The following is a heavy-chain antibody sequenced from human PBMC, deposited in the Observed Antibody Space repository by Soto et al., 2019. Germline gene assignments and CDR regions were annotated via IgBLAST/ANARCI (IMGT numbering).Heavy chain of an antibody. CDR2: IIPILGIA. D-gene: IGHD2-15*01. J-gene: IGHJ5*02. CDR3: AREWDSVVVVAATPSWFDP. Sequence: SVKVSCKASGGTFSSYTISWVRQAPGQGLEWMGRIIPILGIANYAQKFQGRVTITADKSTSTAYMELSSLRSEDTAVYYCAREWDSVVVVAATPSWFDPWGQGTLVTVSS. V-gene: IGHV1-69*04. CDR1: GGTFSSYT.